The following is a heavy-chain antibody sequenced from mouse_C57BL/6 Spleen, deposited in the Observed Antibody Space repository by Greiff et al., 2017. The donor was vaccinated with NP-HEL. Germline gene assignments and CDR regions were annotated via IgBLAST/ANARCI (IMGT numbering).Heavy chain of an antibody. CDR2: ISSGGSYT. V-gene: IGHV5-6*02. CDR1: GFTFSSYG. J-gene: IGHJ2*01. CDR3: ARHPFDY. Sequence: DVMLVESGGDLVKPGGSLKLSCAASGFTFSSYGMSWVRQTPDKRLEWVATISSGGSYTYYPDSVKGRFTISRDNAKNTLYLQMSSLKSVDTAMYYCARHPFDYWGQGTTLTVSS.